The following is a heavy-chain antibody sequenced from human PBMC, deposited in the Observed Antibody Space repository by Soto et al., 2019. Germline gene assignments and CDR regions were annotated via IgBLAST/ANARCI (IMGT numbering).Heavy chain of an antibody. CDR1: GFTFSSYG. V-gene: IGHV3-33*01. J-gene: IGHJ6*02. CDR2: IWYDGSNK. Sequence: HPGGSLRLSCAASGFTFSSYGMHWVRQAPGKGLEWVAVIWYDGSNKYYADSVKGRFTISRDNSKNTLYLQMNSLRAEDTAVYYCARDSGYYDFWSGYYPTHYGMDVWGQGTTVTVSS. CDR3: ARDSGYYDFWSGYYPTHYGMDV. D-gene: IGHD3-3*01.